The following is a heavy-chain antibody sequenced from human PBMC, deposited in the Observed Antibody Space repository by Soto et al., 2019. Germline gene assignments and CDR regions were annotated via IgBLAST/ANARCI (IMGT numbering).Heavy chain of an antibody. D-gene: IGHD6-19*01. J-gene: IGHJ6*02. V-gene: IGHV3-30*18. CDR3: AKRTVAGRKESYYYYYGMDV. CDR2: ISYDGSNK. CDR1: EFTFSDHG. Sequence: GGSLRLSCAASEFTFSDHGMHWVRQAPGKGLEWVAVISYDGSNKYYADSVKGRFTISRDNSKNTLYLQMNSLRAEDTAVYYCAKRTVAGRKESYYYYYGMDVWGQGTTVTVSS.